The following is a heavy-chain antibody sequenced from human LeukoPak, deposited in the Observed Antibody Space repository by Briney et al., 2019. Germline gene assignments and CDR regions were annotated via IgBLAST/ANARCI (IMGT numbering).Heavy chain of an antibody. J-gene: IGHJ4*02. Sequence: GGSLRLSCEASGSTFNTYAIYWVRQAPGKGLEWVSGICGSGGCTYYADSVKGRFTISRDNSKNTVYLQMNSLTADDTAVYYCAKTTVGYSSGRYPGWPADCWGQGTLVTVSS. CDR2: ICGSGGCT. V-gene: IGHV3-23*01. CDR3: AKTTVGYSSGRYPGWPADC. D-gene: IGHD6-19*01. CDR1: GSTFNTYA.